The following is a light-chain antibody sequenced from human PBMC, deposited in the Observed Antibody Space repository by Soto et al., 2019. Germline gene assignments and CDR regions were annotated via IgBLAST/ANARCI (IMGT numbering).Light chain of an antibody. CDR3: QQTFSPPSIT. CDR1: HSISTY. CDR2: ASS. Sequence: IHMTHSPSSLSASFGEIVTITFRASHSISTYLNWFQQEPGKAPKLLIYASSTLQGGVPSRFSGSGSGSEFTLTISSLQPEDFATYYCQQTFSPPSITFGQGTRLEIK. J-gene: IGKJ5*01. V-gene: IGKV1-39*01.